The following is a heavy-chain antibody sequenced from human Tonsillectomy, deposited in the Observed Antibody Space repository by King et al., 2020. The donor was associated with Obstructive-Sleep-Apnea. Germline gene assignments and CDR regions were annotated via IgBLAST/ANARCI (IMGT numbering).Heavy chain of an antibody. CDR3: AGVERYSSSWWFDY. Sequence: VQLVESGGGLVQPGGSLRLSCAASGFTFNIYWMSWVRQAPGKGLEWVANIKEDGSEKHYVDSVKGRFTISRDNAKNSLFLQMNSLRAEDTAVYYCAGVERYSSSWWFDYWGQGTLVTVSS. V-gene: IGHV3-7*03. D-gene: IGHD6-13*01. CDR2: IKEDGSEK. J-gene: IGHJ4*02. CDR1: GFTFNIYW.